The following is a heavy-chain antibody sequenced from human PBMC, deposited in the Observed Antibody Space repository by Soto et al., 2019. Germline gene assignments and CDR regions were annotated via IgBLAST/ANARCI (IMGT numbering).Heavy chain of an antibody. D-gene: IGHD2-21*02. J-gene: IGHJ6*02. CDR3: ARDLWGYCGTDCYPLDV. CDR1: GGSISRYY. V-gene: IGHV4-59*01. Sequence: QVRLQESGPGLVKPSGTLSLTCTVSGGSISRYYWSWIRQPPGKGLEWIGYLYNTGSTIYNPSLHNRVTISVDTSKNQFSVKVKSVTAADTAVYYCARDLWGYCGTDCYPLDVWGQGTTDTVSS. CDR2: LYNTGST.